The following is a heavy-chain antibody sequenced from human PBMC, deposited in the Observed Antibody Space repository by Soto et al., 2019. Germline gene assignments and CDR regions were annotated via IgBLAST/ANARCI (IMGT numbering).Heavy chain of an antibody. Sequence: QVQLVESGGGAVQPGRSLRLSCAASGFTFSIYGMHWVRQAPGKGLEWVAVISYDGSNEYYADSVKGRFTISRDNSKNTLYLQMNSLRAEDTAVYYCAKGEPYYYDSSGYYAYFQHWGQGTLVTVSS. V-gene: IGHV3-30*18. J-gene: IGHJ1*01. CDR3: AKGEPYYYDSSGYYAYFQH. CDR1: GFTFSIYG. CDR2: ISYDGSNE. D-gene: IGHD3-22*01.